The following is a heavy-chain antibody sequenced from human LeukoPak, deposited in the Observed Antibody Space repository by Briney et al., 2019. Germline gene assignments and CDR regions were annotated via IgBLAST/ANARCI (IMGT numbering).Heavy chain of an antibody. CDR3: ARGLTTDYGAFNI. CDR1: GGTISWFY. D-gene: IGHD4-17*01. CDR2: IHYTGTV. J-gene: IGHJ3*02. V-gene: IGHV4-59*01. Sequence: SETLSLTCTVSGGTISWFYWSWIRQSPGRGLEWIAYIHYTGTVNYNPAHKSRATISVDMSNNQFSLELTFVTAADTAVYHCARGLTTDYGAFNIWGQGTAVSVSS.